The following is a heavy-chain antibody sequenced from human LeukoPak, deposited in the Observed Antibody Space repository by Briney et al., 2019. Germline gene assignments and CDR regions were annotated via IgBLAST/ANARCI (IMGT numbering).Heavy chain of an antibody. J-gene: IGHJ2*01. Sequence: GEPLKISCKGSEYSFTSHWIGWVRQIPGKGLEWVGVIYPGDSDNRYSPSFQGQVTISADKSISTAYLQCNSLKASDTAMYYCARNIQRYCSGGSCYSNWYFDLWGRGTLVTVSS. CDR3: ARNIQRYCSGGSCYSNWYFDL. CDR1: EYSFTSHW. V-gene: IGHV5-51*01. D-gene: IGHD2-15*01. CDR2: IYPGDSDN.